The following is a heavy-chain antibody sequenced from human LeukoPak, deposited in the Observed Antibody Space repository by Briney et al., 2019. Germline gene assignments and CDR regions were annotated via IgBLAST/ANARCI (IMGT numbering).Heavy chain of an antibody. CDR1: GGSISDYY. CDR2: IYYSGST. V-gene: IGHV4-59*08. CDR3: ARATVVRPRWYFDL. D-gene: IGHD4-23*01. Sequence: SETLSLTCSVSGGSISDYYWNWIRQPPGKGLEWIGYIYYSGSTNYNPSLRSRVTISVDTSKNQFSLKLSSVTAADTAVYYCARATVVRPRWYFDLWGRGTLVTVSS. J-gene: IGHJ2*01.